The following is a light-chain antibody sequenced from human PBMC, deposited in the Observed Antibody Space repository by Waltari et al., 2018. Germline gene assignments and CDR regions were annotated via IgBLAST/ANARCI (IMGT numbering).Light chain of an antibody. CDR2: DVS. CDR3: CSYAGSYTLV. CDR1: SSDVCGYNY. J-gene: IGLJ2*01. Sequence: QSALTQPRSVSASPGQSVTISCTGTSSDVCGYNYVSWYQQHPGKAPKLMIYDVSKRPSXXPDRFSGSKSGNTASLTISGLQAEDEADYYCCSYAGSYTLVFGGGTKLTVL. V-gene: IGLV2-11*01.